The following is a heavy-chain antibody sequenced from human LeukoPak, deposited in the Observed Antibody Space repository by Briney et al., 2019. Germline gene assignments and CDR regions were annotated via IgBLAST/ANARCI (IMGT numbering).Heavy chain of an antibody. D-gene: IGHD3-10*01. J-gene: IGHJ5*02. CDR3: ARDYYGSGSS. CDR2: IKQDGSEK. Sequence: GGSLRLSCAASGFTFSSYGMSWVRQAPGKGLEWVATIKQDGSEKYYVDSVKGRFTISRDNSKNTLYLQMNSLRAEDTAVYYCARDYYGSGSSWGQGTLVTVSS. V-gene: IGHV3-7*01. CDR1: GFTFSSYG.